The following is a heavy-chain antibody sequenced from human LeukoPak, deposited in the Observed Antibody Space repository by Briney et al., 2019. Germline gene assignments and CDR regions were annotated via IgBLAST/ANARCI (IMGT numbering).Heavy chain of an antibody. D-gene: IGHD3-9*01. Sequence: GGSLKLSCAASGFTFSGSAMHWVRQASGKGLEWVGRIRSKANSYATVYAASVKGRFTISRDDSKNTAYLQMNSLKTEDTAVYYCTRTSDILTGYTPREAYYYYHMDVWGKGTTVTISS. J-gene: IGHJ6*03. V-gene: IGHV3-73*01. CDR1: GFTFSGSA. CDR2: IRSKANSYAT. CDR3: TRTSDILTGYTPREAYYYYHMDV.